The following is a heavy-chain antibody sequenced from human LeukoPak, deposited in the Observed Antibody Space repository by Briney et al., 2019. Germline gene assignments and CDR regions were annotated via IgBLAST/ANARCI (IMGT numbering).Heavy chain of an antibody. D-gene: IGHD3-16*02. J-gene: IGHJ4*02. V-gene: IGHV3-7*01. CDR3: ARGIMITFGGVIAPIDY. Sequence: GGSLRLSCAASGFTFSSYWMSWVRQAPGKGVEWVANIKQDGSEKYYVDSVKGRFTISRDNAKNSLYLQMNSLRAEDTAVYYCARGIMITFGGVIAPIDYWGQGTLVTVSS. CDR2: IKQDGSEK. CDR1: GFTFSSYW.